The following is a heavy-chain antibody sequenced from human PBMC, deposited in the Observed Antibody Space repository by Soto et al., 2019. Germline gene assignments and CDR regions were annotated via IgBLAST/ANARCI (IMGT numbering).Heavy chain of an antibody. Sequence: GESLKISCKGCGYRFTSYWISWVRQMPGKGLEWMGRIDPSDSYTNYSPSFQGHVTISADKSISTAYLQWSSLKASDTAMYYCARRLIVGATEKFDYWGQGTLVTVSS. V-gene: IGHV5-10-1*01. J-gene: IGHJ4*02. CDR1: GYRFTSYW. CDR2: IDPSDSYT. CDR3: ARRLIVGATEKFDY. D-gene: IGHD1-26*01.